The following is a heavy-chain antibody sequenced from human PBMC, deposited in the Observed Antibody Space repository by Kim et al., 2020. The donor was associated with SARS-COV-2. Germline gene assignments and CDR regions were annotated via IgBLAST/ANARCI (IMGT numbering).Heavy chain of an antibody. J-gene: IGHJ3*02. V-gene: IGHV1-69*13. CDR1: GGTFSSYA. CDR3: ARSPVVPAATRWLQGGPRAFDI. D-gene: IGHD2-2*01. CDR2: IIPIFGTA. Sequence: SVKVSCKASGGTFSSYAISWVRQAPGQGLEWMGGIIPIFGTANYAQKFQGRVTITADESTSTAYMELSSLRSEDTAVYYCARSPVVPAATRWLQGGPRAFDIWGQGTMVTVSS.